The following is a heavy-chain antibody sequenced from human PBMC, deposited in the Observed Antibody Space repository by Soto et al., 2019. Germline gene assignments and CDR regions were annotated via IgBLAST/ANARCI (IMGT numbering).Heavy chain of an antibody. Sequence: GASVKVSCKASGYTFTGYSIHWVRQAPGQGLEWMGWINPNSGGTNYAQKFQGWVTMTRDTSISTAYMGLSRLRSDDTAVYYCARSPPGGSYYYGMDVWGQGTTVTVSS. CDR3: ARSPPGGSYYYGMDV. CDR2: INPNSGGT. V-gene: IGHV1-2*04. J-gene: IGHJ6*02. D-gene: IGHD1-26*01. CDR1: GYTFTGYS.